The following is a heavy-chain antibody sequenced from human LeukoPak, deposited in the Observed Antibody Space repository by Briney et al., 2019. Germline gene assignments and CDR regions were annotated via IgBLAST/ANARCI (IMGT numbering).Heavy chain of an antibody. D-gene: IGHD3-10*01. CDR1: GFTFSSYG. CDR2: ISYDGSNK. V-gene: IGHV3-30*18. CDR3: AKEGIDYYGSGSYSLMDV. Sequence: GGSLRLSCAASGFTFSSYGMHWVRQAPGKGLEWVAVISYDGSNKYYADSVKGRFTISRDNSKNTLYLQMNSLRAEDTAVYYCAKEGIDYYGSGSYSLMDVWGQGTTVTVSS. J-gene: IGHJ6*02.